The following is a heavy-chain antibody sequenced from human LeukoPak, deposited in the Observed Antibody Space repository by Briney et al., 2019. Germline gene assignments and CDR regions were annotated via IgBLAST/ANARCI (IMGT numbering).Heavy chain of an antibody. D-gene: IGHD6-19*01. CDR2: ITGSGDGT. Sequence: GGSLRLSCAASGFTFSTYAMTWVRQAPGKGLEWVSSITGSGDGTSAADSVTGRFSISRDNAKNSLYLQMNSLRAEDTAVYYCARDGYSSGWYAFDYWGQGTLVTVSS. CDR1: GFTFSTYA. J-gene: IGHJ4*02. CDR3: ARDGYSSGWYAFDY. V-gene: IGHV3-23*01.